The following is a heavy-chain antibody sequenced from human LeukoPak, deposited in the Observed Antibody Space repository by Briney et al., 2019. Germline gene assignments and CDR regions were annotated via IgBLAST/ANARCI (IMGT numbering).Heavy chain of an antibody. CDR3: ARDLGSSSFIGY. CDR2: ISSSSSYI. V-gene: IGHV3-21*01. J-gene: IGHJ4*02. CDR1: GFTFSSYV. Sequence: GGSLRLSCSASGFTFSSYVMYWVRQAPGKGLEWVSSISSSSSYIYYADSVKGRFTISRDNAKNSLYLQMNSLRAEDTAVYYCARDLGSSSFIGYWGQGTLVTVSS. D-gene: IGHD6-13*01.